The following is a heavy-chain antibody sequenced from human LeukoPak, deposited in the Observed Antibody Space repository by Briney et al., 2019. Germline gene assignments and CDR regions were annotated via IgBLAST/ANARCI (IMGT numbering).Heavy chain of an antibody. CDR3: ARGGTTVAGTFWFDP. D-gene: IGHD6-19*01. CDR2: IYYSGST. V-gene: IGHV4-30-4*01. Sequence: SETLSLTCTVSGGSISSGDHYWSWIRQPPGKGLEWIGHIYYSGSTYYNPSLKSRVTISVDTSKNQFSLKLSSVTAADTAMYYCARGGTTVAGTFWFDPWGQGTLVTVSS. CDR1: GGSISSGDHY. J-gene: IGHJ5*02.